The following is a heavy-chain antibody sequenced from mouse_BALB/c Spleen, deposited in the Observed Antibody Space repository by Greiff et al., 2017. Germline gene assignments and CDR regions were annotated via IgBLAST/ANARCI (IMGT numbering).Heavy chain of an antibody. CDR1: GFTFTDYY. D-gene: IGHD2-4*01. Sequence: EVQLVESGGGLVQPGGSLRLSCATSGFTFTDYYMSWVRQPPGKALEWLGFIRNKANGYTTEYSASVKGRFTISRDNSENILYLQMNTLRTEDSATKYSERGGNYDYENYAMEYWGQGTSVTVSS. CDR2: IRNKANGYTT. J-gene: IGHJ4*01. V-gene: IGHV7-3*02. CDR3: ERGGNYDYENYAMEY.